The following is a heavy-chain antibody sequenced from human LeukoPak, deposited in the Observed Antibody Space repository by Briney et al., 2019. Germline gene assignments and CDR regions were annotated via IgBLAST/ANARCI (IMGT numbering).Heavy chain of an antibody. J-gene: IGHJ1*01. D-gene: IGHD3-10*01. CDR3: ARGRGYYGSGSYQGGEYFQH. CDR2: INHSVGT. Sequence: KPSETLSPTCAVDAGSFSGYYWSWISHPPGKGLEWMREINHSVGTNYNPSLKSRVTIPVDTSNNQFSLKMSYVNAADTGVYYCARGRGYYGSGSYQGGEYFQHWGQGPLVTVSS. CDR1: AGSFSGYY. V-gene: IGHV4-34*01.